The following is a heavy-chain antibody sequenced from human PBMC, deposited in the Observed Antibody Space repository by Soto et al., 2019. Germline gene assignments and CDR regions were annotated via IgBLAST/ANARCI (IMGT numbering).Heavy chain of an antibody. D-gene: IGHD2-15*01. Sequence: QVQLVQSGAEVKKRGASVKVSCMATGYSFTGYYIHWVRQAPGQGLDWMGWINPDSGPTNYAQKFQGRVAMTRDTAISTDYLELNRLKSDDTAVYYCARDLRGLLDYFDYWGQGILVTVSS. CDR2: INPDSGPT. CDR3: ARDLRGLLDYFDY. CDR1: GYSFTGYY. J-gene: IGHJ4*02. V-gene: IGHV1-2*02.